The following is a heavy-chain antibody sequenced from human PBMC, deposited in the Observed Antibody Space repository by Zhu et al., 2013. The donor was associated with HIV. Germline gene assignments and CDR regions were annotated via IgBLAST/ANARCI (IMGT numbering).Heavy chain of an antibody. D-gene: IGHD2-21*01. CDR2: INHSGST. J-gene: IGHJ3*02. CDR3: ARVPAEWIVVKPWDAFDI. Sequence: QVQLQQWGAGLLKPSETLSLTCAVYGGSFSGYYWSWIRQPPGKGLEWIGEINHSGSTNYNPSLKSRVTISVDTSKNQFSLKLSSVTAADTAVYYCARVPAEWIVVKPWDAFDIWGQGTMVTVSS. CDR1: GGSFSGYY. V-gene: IGHV4-34*01.